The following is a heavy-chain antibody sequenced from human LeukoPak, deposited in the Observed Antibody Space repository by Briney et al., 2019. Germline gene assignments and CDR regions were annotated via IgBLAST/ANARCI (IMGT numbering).Heavy chain of an antibody. Sequence: PSETLSLTCTVSGGSISSSSYYWGWIRQPPGKGLEWIGSIYYSGSTYYSPSLKSRVTISVDTSKNQFSLNLSSVTAADTAVYYCARRTAVTGTWYFDLWGRGTPVTVSS. D-gene: IGHD6-19*01. V-gene: IGHV4-39*01. CDR2: IYYSGST. CDR1: GGSISSSSYY. CDR3: ARRTAVTGTWYFDL. J-gene: IGHJ2*01.